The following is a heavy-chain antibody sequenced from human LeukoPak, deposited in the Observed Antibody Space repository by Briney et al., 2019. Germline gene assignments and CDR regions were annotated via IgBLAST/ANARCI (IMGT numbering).Heavy chain of an antibody. V-gene: IGHV4-34*01. D-gene: IGHD6-13*01. CDR1: GGSFSGYY. CDR2: INHSGST. J-gene: IGHJ6*03. CDR3: ARSYSSSSVVSYYYYYMDV. Sequence: SETLSLTCAVYGGSFSGYYWSWIRQPPGKGLEWIGEINHSGSTNYNPSLKSRLTISVDTSKNQFSLNLSSVTAADTAVYYCARSYSSSSVVSYYYYYMDVWGKGTTVTVSS.